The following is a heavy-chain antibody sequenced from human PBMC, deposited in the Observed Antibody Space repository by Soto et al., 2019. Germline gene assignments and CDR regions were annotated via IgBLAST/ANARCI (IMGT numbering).Heavy chain of an antibody. Sequence: ASVKVSCKASGGTFSSYTISWVRQAPGQGLEWMGRIIPILGIANYAQKFQGRVTITADKSTSTAYMELSSLRSEDTAVYYCARVDCSSTSCYYYYMDVWGKGTTVTVSS. CDR1: GGTFSSYT. D-gene: IGHD2-2*01. CDR2: IIPILGIA. V-gene: IGHV1-69*02. CDR3: ARVDCSSTSCYYYYMDV. J-gene: IGHJ6*03.